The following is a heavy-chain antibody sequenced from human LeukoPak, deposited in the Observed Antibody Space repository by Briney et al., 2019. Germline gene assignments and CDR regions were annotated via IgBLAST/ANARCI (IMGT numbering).Heavy chain of an antibody. Sequence: GGSLRLSCAASGFTFSGSAMHWVRQASGKGLEWVGRIRSKANSYATVYAASVKGRFTISRDDSKNTAYLQMNSLKTEDTAVYYCTRPSYGDAPYVDYWGQGTLVTVSS. V-gene: IGHV3-73*01. D-gene: IGHD4-17*01. CDR2: IRSKANSYAT. CDR3: TRPSYGDAPYVDY. J-gene: IGHJ4*02. CDR1: GFTFSGSA.